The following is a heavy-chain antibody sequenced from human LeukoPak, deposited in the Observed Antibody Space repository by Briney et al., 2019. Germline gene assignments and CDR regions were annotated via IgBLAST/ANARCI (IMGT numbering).Heavy chain of an antibody. Sequence: GGSLRLSCAASGFTFSSYNMNWVRQAPGKGLEWVSSISSSSSYIYYADSVKGRFTISRDNAKNSLYLQMNSLRAEDTAVYYCARDGYSYGHVPYYFDYWGQGTLVTVSS. V-gene: IGHV3-21*01. CDR3: ARDGYSYGHVPYYFDY. CDR1: GFTFSSYN. J-gene: IGHJ4*02. CDR2: ISSSSSYI. D-gene: IGHD5-18*01.